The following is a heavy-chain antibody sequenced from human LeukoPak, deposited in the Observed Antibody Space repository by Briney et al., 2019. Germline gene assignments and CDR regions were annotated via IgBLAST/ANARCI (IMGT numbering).Heavy chain of an antibody. V-gene: IGHV3-48*03. CDR1: GFTFSSYE. Sequence: GGSLRLSCAASGFTFSSYEMNWVRQAPGKGLEWVSYISSSGSTIYYADSVKGRFTISRDKTKNTLYLQMNSLRAEDTALYYCAKTARSGSYLRGTNWFDPWGQGTLVTVSS. CDR3: AKTARSGSYLRGTNWFDP. CDR2: ISSSGSTI. D-gene: IGHD1-26*01. J-gene: IGHJ5*02.